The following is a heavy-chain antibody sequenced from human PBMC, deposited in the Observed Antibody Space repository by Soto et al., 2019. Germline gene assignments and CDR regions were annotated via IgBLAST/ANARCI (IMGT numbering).Heavy chain of an antibody. CDR1: GGSISSYY. CDR3: ARRWGYSFDY. Sequence: QLQLQESGPGLVKPSETLSLTCTVSGGSISSYYWGWIRRAPGKGLEWIGSIYYSGSTYYNPSPKSRVTISVDTSKNQFSLKLSSVTAADTAVYYCARRWGYSFDYWGQGTLVTVSS. CDR2: IYYSGST. V-gene: IGHV4-39*01. J-gene: IGHJ4*02. D-gene: IGHD7-27*01.